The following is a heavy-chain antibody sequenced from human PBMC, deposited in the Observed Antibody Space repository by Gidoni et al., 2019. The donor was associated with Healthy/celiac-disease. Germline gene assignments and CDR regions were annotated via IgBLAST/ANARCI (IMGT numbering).Heavy chain of an antibody. CDR2: INPNSGGT. V-gene: IGHV1-2*02. J-gene: IGHJ3*02. CDR1: GSTFTGYY. Sequence: QVQLVQSGAEVKKPGASVKVSCKASGSTFTGYYMHWVRQAPGQGLEWMGWINPNSGGTNYAQKFQGRVTMTRDTSISIAYMELSRLRSDDTAVYYCARDYLDYGDYVEVPSDAFDIWGQGTMVTVSS. CDR3: ARDYLDYGDYVEVPSDAFDI. D-gene: IGHD4-17*01.